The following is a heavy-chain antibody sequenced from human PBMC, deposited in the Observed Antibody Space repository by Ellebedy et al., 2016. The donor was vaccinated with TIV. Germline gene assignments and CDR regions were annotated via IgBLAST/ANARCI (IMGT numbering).Heavy chain of an antibody. J-gene: IGHJ4*02. Sequence: SETLSLTXAVYGGSFSGYYWTWIRQAPGKGPEWIGEINDSGTTNYNPSLKSRVTISVDTSKNQFSLKLSSLTAADTAVYYCARGTGCSSTSCAFDYWGQGTLVTVSS. CDR1: GGSFSGYY. D-gene: IGHD2-2*01. CDR2: INDSGTT. V-gene: IGHV4-34*01. CDR3: ARGTGCSSTSCAFDY.